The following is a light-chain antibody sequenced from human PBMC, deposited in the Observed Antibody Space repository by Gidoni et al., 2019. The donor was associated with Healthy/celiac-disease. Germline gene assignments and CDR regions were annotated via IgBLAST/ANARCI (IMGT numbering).Light chain of an antibody. CDR2: GAS. CDR1: QSVSSN. Sequence: EIVMTQSPATLSVSPGERATLSCRASQSVSSNLAWYQQKPGQAPRLLIYGASTRATGIPARFRGSGSGKEFTLTNSSLQSEDFAVYYCQQYNNWPRTFGQGTKVEIK. CDR3: QQYNNWPRT. J-gene: IGKJ1*01. V-gene: IGKV3-15*01.